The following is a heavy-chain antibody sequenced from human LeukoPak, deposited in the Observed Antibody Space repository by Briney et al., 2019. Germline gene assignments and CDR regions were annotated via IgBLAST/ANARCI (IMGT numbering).Heavy chain of an antibody. V-gene: IGHV3-33*01. D-gene: IGHD6-13*01. Sequence: PGRSLRLSCAASGFTFSSYGMHWVRQAPGKGLEWVAVIWYDGSNKYYADSVKGRFTISRDNSKNTLYLQMNSLRAEDTAVYYCAIRKQQVVPPRAYPYYYGMDVWGQGTTVTVSS. CDR2: IWYDGSNK. CDR1: GFTFSSYG. CDR3: AIRKQQVVPPRAYPYYYGMDV. J-gene: IGHJ6*02.